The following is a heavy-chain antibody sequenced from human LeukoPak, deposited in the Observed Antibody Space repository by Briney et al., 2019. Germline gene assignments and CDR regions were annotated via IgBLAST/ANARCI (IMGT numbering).Heavy chain of an antibody. CDR3: ARAGYYDILTGMRY. CDR2: ISYDGSNK. V-gene: IGHV3-30*04. D-gene: IGHD3-9*01. Sequence: PGRSLRLSCAASGFTFSSYAMHWVRQAPGKGLEWVAVISYDGSNKYYADSVKGRFTISRDNSKNTLYLQMNSPRAEDTAVYYCARAGYYDILTGMRYWGQGTLVTVSS. CDR1: GFTFSSYA. J-gene: IGHJ4*02.